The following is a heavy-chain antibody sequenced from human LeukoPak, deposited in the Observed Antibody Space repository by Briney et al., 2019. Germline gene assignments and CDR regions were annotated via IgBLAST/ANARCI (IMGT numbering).Heavy chain of an antibody. Sequence: GGSLRLSCAASGFTFSSYAMHWVRQAPGKGLEGVAVISYDGSNKYYADSVKGRFTISRDNSKNTLYLQMNSLRAGDTAVYYCARDLDFDYWGQGTLVTVSS. CDR3: ARDLDFDY. J-gene: IGHJ4*02. CDR2: ISYDGSNK. CDR1: GFTFSSYA. V-gene: IGHV3-30-3*01.